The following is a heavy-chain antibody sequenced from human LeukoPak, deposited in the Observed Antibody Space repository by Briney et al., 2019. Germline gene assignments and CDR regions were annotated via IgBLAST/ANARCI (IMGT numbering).Heavy chain of an antibody. CDR3: ATGLRFLEWLPSAFDY. Sequence: ASVKVSCKVSGYTLTELSMHWVRQAPGKGLEWMGGFDPEDGETIYAQKFQGRVTITEDTSTDTAYMELSSLRSEDTAVYYCATGLRFLEWLPSAFDYWGQGTLVTVSS. V-gene: IGHV1-24*01. D-gene: IGHD3-3*01. J-gene: IGHJ4*02. CDR2: FDPEDGET. CDR1: GYTLTELS.